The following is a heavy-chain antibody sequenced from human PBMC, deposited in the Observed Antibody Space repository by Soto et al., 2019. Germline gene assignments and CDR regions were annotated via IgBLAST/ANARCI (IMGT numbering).Heavy chain of an antibody. V-gene: IGHV1-18*01. D-gene: IGHD6-13*01. CDR1: GYTFTSYG. J-gene: IGHJ3*02. CDR3: ARERYSRGANDAFDI. Sequence: QVQLVQSGAEVKKPGASVKVSCKASGYTFTSYGISWGRQAPGQGLEWLGWISAYNGNTNYAQKLQGRVTMTTDTSTSTAYMELRSLRSDDTAVYYCARERYSRGANDAFDIWGQGTMVTVSS. CDR2: ISAYNGNT.